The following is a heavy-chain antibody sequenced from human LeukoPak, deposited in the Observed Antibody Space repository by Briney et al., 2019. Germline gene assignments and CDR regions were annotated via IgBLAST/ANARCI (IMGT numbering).Heavy chain of an antibody. CDR3: ARGCAVAGSADY. Sequence: GGSLRLSCAASGFTFSSYSMNWVRQAPGKGLECVSSISSSSSYIYYADSVKGRFTISRDNAKNSLYLQMNSLRAEDTAVYYCARGCAVAGSADYWGQGTLVTVSS. CDR2: ISSSSSYI. D-gene: IGHD6-13*01. J-gene: IGHJ4*02. CDR1: GFTFSSYS. V-gene: IGHV3-21*01.